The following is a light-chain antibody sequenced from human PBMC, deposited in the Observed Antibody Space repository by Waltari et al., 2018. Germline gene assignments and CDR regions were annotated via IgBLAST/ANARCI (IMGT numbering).Light chain of an antibody. CDR3: QTWGTGIRV. CDR2: LNSDGSH. V-gene: IGLV4-69*01. Sequence: QLVLTQSPSASASLGASVTLTCTLSSGHSSYAIACHQQQPEKGPRYSMKLNSDGSHSKGDGIPDRFSGSSSGAERYLTISSLQSEDEADYYCQTWGTGIRVFGGGTKLTVL. J-gene: IGLJ2*01. CDR1: SGHSSYA.